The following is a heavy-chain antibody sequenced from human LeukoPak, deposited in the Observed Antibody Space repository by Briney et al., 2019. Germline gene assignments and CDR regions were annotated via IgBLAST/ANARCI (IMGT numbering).Heavy chain of an antibody. D-gene: IGHD3-16*01. Sequence: ASVKVSCKASGYTFTSYDINWVRQATGQGLEWMGWMNPNSGNTGYAQKFQGRVTMTRDTSISTAYMELSSLRSEDTAVYYCARWGPXXXXXXLYXXGMDVWGQGTTVTVS. CDR2: MNPNSGNT. CDR1: GYTFTSYD. CDR3: ARWGPXXXXXXLYXXGMDV. V-gene: IGHV1-8*01. J-gene: IGHJ6*02.